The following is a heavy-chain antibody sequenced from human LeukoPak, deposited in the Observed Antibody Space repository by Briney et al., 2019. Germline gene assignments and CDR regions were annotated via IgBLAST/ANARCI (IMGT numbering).Heavy chain of an antibody. J-gene: IGHJ4*02. CDR3: ARQYYGSGSYYSFDY. CDR1: GGSITSGTNY. CDR2: IYNRGGT. D-gene: IGHD3-10*01. Sequence: PSETLSLTCTVSGGSITSGTNYWTWIRQPAGRGLEWIGRIYNRGGTDYNPSLKSRITISLDTSKNQFSLKLSSVTAADTAVYYCARQYYGSGSYYSFDYWGQGTLVTVSS. V-gene: IGHV4-61*02.